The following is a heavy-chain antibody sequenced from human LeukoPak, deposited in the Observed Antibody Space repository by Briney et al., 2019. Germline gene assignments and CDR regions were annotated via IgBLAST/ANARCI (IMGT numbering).Heavy chain of an antibody. Sequence: GGSLRLSCAASGFTVSSNYMSWVRQAPGKGLEWVSVIYSGGSTYYADSVKGRFTISRDSSKNTLYLQMNSLRAEDTAVYYCARDGGYSSGRGAFDIWGQGTMVTVSS. D-gene: IGHD6-19*01. V-gene: IGHV3-53*01. CDR1: GFTVSSNY. CDR2: IYSGGST. J-gene: IGHJ3*02. CDR3: ARDGGYSSGRGAFDI.